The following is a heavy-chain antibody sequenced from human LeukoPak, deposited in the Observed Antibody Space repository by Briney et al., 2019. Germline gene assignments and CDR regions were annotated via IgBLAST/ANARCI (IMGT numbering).Heavy chain of an antibody. J-gene: IGHJ6*03. V-gene: IGHV3-30*02. CDR2: IRYDGSNK. CDR3: AKRTGYCSSTSCQTDYYYYYTDV. Sequence: GGSLRLSCAASGFTFSSYGMHWVRQAPGKGLEWVAFIRYDGSNKYYADSVKGRFTISRDNSKNTLYLQMNSLRAEDTAVYYCAKRTGYCSSTSCQTDYYYYYTDVWGKGTTVTISS. CDR1: GFTFSSYG. D-gene: IGHD2-2*01.